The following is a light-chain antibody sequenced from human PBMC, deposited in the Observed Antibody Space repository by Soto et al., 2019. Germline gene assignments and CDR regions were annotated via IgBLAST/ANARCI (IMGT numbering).Light chain of an antibody. CDR3: LQDHNYPRT. V-gene: IGKV1-6*01. CDR1: QGIRDD. J-gene: IGKJ1*01. Sequence: AIQMTQSPSSLSASVGDRVTITCRASQGIRDDLGWYQQKPGKAPKLLIYTASSLQSGVPSRFSGSGSGTDFTLTISSLQPEDFATYYCLQDHNYPRTFGQGTKVEIK. CDR2: TAS.